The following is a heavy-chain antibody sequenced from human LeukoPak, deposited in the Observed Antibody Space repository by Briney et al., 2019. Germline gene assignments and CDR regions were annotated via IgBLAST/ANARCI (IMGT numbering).Heavy chain of an antibody. D-gene: IGHD3-10*01. CDR2: IYYSGST. J-gene: IGHJ3*02. CDR1: GGSISSYY. Sequence: SETLSLTCTVSGGSISSYYCSWIRQPPPKERQGLRYIYYSGSTNYNPSLKGRVTISVDTSKNQFSLKLSSVTAADTAVYYCARDTRGGFGNDAFDIWGQGTMVTVSS. V-gene: IGHV4-59*01. CDR3: ARDTRGGFGNDAFDI.